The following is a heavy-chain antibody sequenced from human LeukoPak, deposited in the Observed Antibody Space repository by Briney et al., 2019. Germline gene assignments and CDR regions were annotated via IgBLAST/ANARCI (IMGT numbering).Heavy chain of an antibody. CDR1: GGSISSYY. Sequence: SETLSLTCTASGGSISSYYWSWIRQPAGKGLEWIGRIYSSGSTNYNPSLKSRVTISVDTSKNQFSLNLNSVTAADTAVYYCARGGTLMTMVNWGQGTLVTVSS. CDR2: IYSSGST. J-gene: IGHJ4*02. D-gene: IGHD4/OR15-4a*01. V-gene: IGHV4-4*07. CDR3: ARGGTLMTMVN.